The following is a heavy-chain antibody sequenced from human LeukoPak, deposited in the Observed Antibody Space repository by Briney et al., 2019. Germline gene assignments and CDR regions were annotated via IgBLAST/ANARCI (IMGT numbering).Heavy chain of an antibody. CDR1: GFTFSRDW. D-gene: IGHD3-22*01. V-gene: IGHV3-53*01. CDR2: IYSDGST. J-gene: IGHJ4*02. CDR3: ATYYYDSSAHGY. Sequence: PGGSLRLSCSASGFTFSRDWMSWVRQAPGKGLEWVSVIYSDGSTFHADSVKGRFTISRDNSKNTLYLQMNSLRAEDTAVYYCATYYYDSSAHGYWGQGTLVTVSS.